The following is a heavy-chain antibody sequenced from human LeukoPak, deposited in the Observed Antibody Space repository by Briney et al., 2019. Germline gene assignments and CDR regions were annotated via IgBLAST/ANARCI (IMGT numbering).Heavy chain of an antibody. D-gene: IGHD3-22*01. CDR3: ARDLLYYYDSSATDY. CDR2: ISSSSSYI. J-gene: IGHJ4*02. CDR1: GFTFSSYS. Sequence: GGSLRLSCAASGFTFSSYSMNWVRQAPGKGLEWVSSISSSSSYIYYADSVKGRFTISRDNAKNSLYPQMNSLRAEDTAVYYCARDLLYYYDSSATDYWGQGTLVTVSS. V-gene: IGHV3-21*01.